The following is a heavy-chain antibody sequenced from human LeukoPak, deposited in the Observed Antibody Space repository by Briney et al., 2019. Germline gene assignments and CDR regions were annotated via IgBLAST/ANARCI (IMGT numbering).Heavy chain of an antibody. J-gene: IGHJ4*02. D-gene: IGHD5-18*01. CDR1: GGSISSYY. Sequence: SETLSLTCTVSGGSISSYYWSWIRQPPGKGLEWIGYIYYSGSTNYNPSLKSRVTISVDTSKNQFSLKLSSVTAADTAVYYCARDGYSYGFFDYWGQGTLVTVSS. V-gene: IGHV4-59*01. CDR3: ARDGYSYGFFDY. CDR2: IYYSGST.